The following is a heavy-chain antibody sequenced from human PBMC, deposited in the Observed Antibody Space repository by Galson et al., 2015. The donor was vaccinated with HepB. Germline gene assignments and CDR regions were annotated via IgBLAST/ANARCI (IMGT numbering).Heavy chain of an antibody. CDR2: ISSSGSTI. Sequence: SLRLSCAASGFTFSDCYMSWIRQAPGKGLEWVSYISSSGSTIYYADSVKGRFTISRDNAKNSLYLQMNSLRAEDTAVYYCARGGLLYYGSGSLDHFYDYWGQGTLVTVSS. V-gene: IGHV3-11*01. CDR1: GFTFSDCY. J-gene: IGHJ4*02. CDR3: ARGGLLYYGSGSLDHFYDY. D-gene: IGHD3-10*01.